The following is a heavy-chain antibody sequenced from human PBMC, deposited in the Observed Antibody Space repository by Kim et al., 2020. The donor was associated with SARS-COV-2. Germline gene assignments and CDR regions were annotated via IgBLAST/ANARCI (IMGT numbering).Heavy chain of an antibody. J-gene: IGHJ4*02. CDR1: GFTFSSYG. CDR2: ISYDGSNK. CDR3: ARGILLYSSSWFDY. Sequence: GGSLRLSCAASGFTFSSYGMHWVRQAPGKGLEWVAVISYDGSNKYYADSVKGRFTISRDNSKNTLYLQMNSLRAEDTAVYYCARGILLYSSSWFDYWCQGALVTVSS. D-gene: IGHD6-13*01. V-gene: IGHV3-33*05.